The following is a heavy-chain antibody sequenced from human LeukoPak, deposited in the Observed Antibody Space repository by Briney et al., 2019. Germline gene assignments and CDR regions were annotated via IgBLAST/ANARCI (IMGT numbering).Heavy chain of an antibody. CDR3: AREMNEYSYGPLFDY. CDR2: INLSGGGR. J-gene: IGHJ4*02. Sequence: GASVKVSCKASGYTFTRYYMHWVRQAPGQGLEWMGRINLSGGGRAYAEKFHGRVTLTYDTSPSIVYMVRSSVICEHRAVYCLAREMNEYSYGPLFDYWGQGTLVTVSS. V-gene: IGHV1-46*01. D-gene: IGHD5-18*01. CDR1: GYTFTRYY.